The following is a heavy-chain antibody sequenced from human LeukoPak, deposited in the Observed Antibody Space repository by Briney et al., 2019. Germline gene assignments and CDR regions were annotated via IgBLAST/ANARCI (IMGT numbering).Heavy chain of an antibody. V-gene: IGHV4-61*02. Sequence: SQTLSLTCTVSGGSISSGSYYWSWIRQPAGKGLEWIGRIYTSGSTNYNPSLKSRVTISVDTSKNQFSLKLSSVTAADTAVYYCARVWYSYGALFKLDYWGQGTLVTVSS. CDR1: GGSISSGSYY. CDR3: ARVWYSYGALFKLDY. D-gene: IGHD5-18*01. CDR2: IYTSGST. J-gene: IGHJ4*02.